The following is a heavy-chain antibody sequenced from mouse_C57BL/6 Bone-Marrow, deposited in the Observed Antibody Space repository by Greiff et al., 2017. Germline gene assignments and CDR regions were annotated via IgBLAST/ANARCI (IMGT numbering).Heavy chain of an antibody. CDR1: GYTFTSYW. CDR3: ARRGWLLRDFDY. CDR2: IYPGSGST. Sequence: VQLQQPGAELVKPGASVKMSCKASGYTFTSYWITWVQQSPGQGLEWIGDIYPGSGSTNYTEKFKSQVTLTVDTSSSTAYMQLSRLTSEDSAVYCCARRGWLLRDFDYWGQGTTLTVSS. V-gene: IGHV1-55*01. J-gene: IGHJ2*01. D-gene: IGHD2-3*01.